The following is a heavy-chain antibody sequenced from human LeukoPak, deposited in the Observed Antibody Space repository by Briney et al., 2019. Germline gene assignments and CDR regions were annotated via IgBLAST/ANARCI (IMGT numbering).Heavy chain of an antibody. J-gene: IGHJ6*03. D-gene: IGHD6-13*01. CDR2: IYTSGST. V-gene: IGHV4-4*07. CDR1: GGSISSYY. Sequence: SETLSLTCTVSGGSISSYYWSWIRQPAGKGLEWIGRIYTSGSTNYNPSLKSRVTMSVDTSKNKFSLKLSSVTAADTAVYYCARAAAAGLYYYYYMDVWGKGTTVTVSS. CDR3: ARAAAAGLYYYYYMDV.